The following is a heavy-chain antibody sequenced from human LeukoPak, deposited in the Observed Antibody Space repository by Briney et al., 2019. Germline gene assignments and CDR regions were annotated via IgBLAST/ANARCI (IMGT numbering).Heavy chain of an antibody. CDR3: ARDTSGWYFNL. V-gene: IGHV4-59*01. CDR2: IHDSGTN. Sequence: SETLSLTCIVSGGSMNTYYWSWIRQFPGRGLQWIGYIHDSGTNNFNPSLKSRVTMSIDASKNQFSLNLTSVTAGDTAVYYCARDTSGWYFNLWGRGTLVTVSS. J-gene: IGHJ2*01. CDR1: GGSMNTYY. D-gene: IGHD6-19*01.